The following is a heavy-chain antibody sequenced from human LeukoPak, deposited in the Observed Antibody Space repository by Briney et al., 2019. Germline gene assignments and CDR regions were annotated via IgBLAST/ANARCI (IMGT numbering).Heavy chain of an antibody. Sequence: GESLKISCKGSGYSFTTYWIAWVRQMPGKGLEWMGFVYPGDSDTRYSPSFQGQVTISADESINTAYLQWSSLKASDTAMYYCARQSAGRDGYKDYWGQGTLVTVSS. V-gene: IGHV5-51*01. CDR3: ARQSAGRDGYKDY. CDR2: VYPGDSDT. J-gene: IGHJ4*02. CDR1: GYSFTTYW. D-gene: IGHD5-24*01.